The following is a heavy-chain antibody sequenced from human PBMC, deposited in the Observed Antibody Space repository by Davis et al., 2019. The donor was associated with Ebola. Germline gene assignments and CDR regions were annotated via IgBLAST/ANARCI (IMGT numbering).Heavy chain of an antibody. J-gene: IGHJ4*02. CDR3: AREYYYYGSGSKNGY. CDR2: INHSGST. D-gene: IGHD3-10*01. V-gene: IGHV4-34*01. Sequence: SETLSLTCAVYGGSFSGYYWTWIRQPPGKGLEWIGEINHSGSTNYNPSLKSRVTISVDTSKNQFSLKVNSVTAADTAVYYCAREYYYYGSGSKNGYWGQGTLVTVSS. CDR1: GGSFSGYY.